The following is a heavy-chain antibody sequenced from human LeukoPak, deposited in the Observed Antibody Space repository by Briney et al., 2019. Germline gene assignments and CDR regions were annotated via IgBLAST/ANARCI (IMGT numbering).Heavy chain of an antibody. V-gene: IGHV3-48*02. Sequence: GGSLRLSCAASGFTFSSYSMNWVRQAPGKGLEWVSYISSSSSTIYYADSVKGRFTISRDNAKNSLYLQMNSLRDEDTAVYYCARDRHYYGSSGYSIDPFDIWGQGTMVTVS. D-gene: IGHD3-22*01. CDR3: ARDRHYYGSSGYSIDPFDI. CDR2: ISSSSSTI. CDR1: GFTFSSYS. J-gene: IGHJ3*02.